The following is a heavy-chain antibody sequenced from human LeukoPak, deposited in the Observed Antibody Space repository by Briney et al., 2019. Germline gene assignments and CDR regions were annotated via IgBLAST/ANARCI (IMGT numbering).Heavy chain of an antibody. CDR2: ISGYNGNT. D-gene: IGHD6-13*01. J-gene: IGHJ4*02. CDR1: GYTFTSYG. Sequence: ASVKVSCKPSGYTFTSYGFNWVRQAPGQGLEWMGWISGYNGNTNYAQKFQGRVTMTTDTSTNTAYMELRSLRSDDTAVYYCARVGTDSSSWTHYWGQGTLVTVPS. CDR3: ARVGTDSSSWTHY. V-gene: IGHV1-18*01.